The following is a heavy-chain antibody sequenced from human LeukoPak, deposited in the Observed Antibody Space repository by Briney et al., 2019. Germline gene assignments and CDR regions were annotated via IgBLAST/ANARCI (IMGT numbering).Heavy chain of an antibody. CDR2: KKQDGSEK. J-gene: IGHJ5*02. V-gene: IGHV3-7*01. CDR3: ARDAEVGTLFGVLSRYNWFDP. Sequence: GGSLRLSCAASGFSFSYYWMSWVRQAPGKGREWVANKKQDGSEKDYVDSVKGRFTISRENAKKSLYLQMNSLRVEDTAVYYCARDAEVGTLFGVLSRYNWFDPWGQGALVTVSS. CDR1: GFSFSYYW. D-gene: IGHD3-3*01.